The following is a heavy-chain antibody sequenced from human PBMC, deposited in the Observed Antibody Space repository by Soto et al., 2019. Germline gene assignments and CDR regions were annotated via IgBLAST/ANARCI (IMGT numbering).Heavy chain of an antibody. CDR2: ISGSDGKT. D-gene: IGHD3-3*01. J-gene: IGHJ4*02. CDR1: GFGFGSYA. Sequence: GGTLTLTCAASGFGFGSYAFTWVRQAPGKGLEWVSTISGSDGKTFYADSVKGRFSISRDTSQNTLYLQMNSLRADDTAIYYCARWRSPDYWGQGIRVTVSS. CDR3: ARWRSPDY. V-gene: IGHV3-23*01.